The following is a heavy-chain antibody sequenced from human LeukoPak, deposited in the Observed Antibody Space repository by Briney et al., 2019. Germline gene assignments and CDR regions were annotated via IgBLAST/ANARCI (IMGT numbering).Heavy chain of an antibody. V-gene: IGHV4-59*08. J-gene: IGHJ2*01. Sequence: SSETLSLTCTVSGGSICSSYWNWIRQPPGRGLEWIGYIYSTGITSYNPSLKSRGTISIATSKNQFSLRLNSVTAADTAFYYCARRAYFDTSGYSPAAGYFDLWGRGTLVTVSS. CDR2: IYSTGIT. D-gene: IGHD3-22*01. CDR3: ARRAYFDTSGYSPAAGYFDL. CDR1: GGSICSSY.